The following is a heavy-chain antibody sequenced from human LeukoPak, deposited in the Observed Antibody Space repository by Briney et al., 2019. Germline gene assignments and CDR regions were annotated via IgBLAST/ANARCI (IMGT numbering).Heavy chain of an antibody. CDR1: GYTFTSYA. CDR2: INAGNGNT. V-gene: IGHV1-3*01. D-gene: IGHD3-22*01. CDR3: ARPYYYDSSGYYGTSPAYFDL. Sequence: ASVKVFCKASGYTFTSYAMHWVRQAPGQRLEWMGWINAGNGNTKYSQKFQGRVTITRDTSASTAYMELSSLRSEDTAVYYCARPYYYDSSGYYGTSPAYFDLWGRGTLVTVSS. J-gene: IGHJ2*01.